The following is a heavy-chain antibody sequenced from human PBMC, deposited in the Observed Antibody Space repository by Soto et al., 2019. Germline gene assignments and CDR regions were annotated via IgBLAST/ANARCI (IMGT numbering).Heavy chain of an antibody. CDR3: ARGGHVVVVTAALDY. D-gene: IGHD2-21*02. V-gene: IGHV1-69*02. CDR1: GGTFTSYT. Sequence: SVKVSCKAPGGTFTSYTISWVRQAPGQGLEWMGRIIPILGIANYAQKFQGRVTITADKSTSTAYMELTSLTSEDTAVYYCARGGHVVVVTAALDYWGQGTLVTVSS. J-gene: IGHJ4*02. CDR2: IIPILGIA.